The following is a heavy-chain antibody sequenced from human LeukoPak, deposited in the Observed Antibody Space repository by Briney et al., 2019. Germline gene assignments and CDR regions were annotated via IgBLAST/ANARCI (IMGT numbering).Heavy chain of an antibody. CDR3: ARDRPYGSSGYYYFDY. Sequence: SETLSLTCTVSGGSISSGGYYWSWIRQHPGKGLEWIGYIYYSGSTYYNPSLKSRVTISVDTSKNQSSLKLSSVTAADTAVYYCARDRPYGSSGYYYFDYWGQGTLVTVSS. CDR2: IYYSGST. CDR1: GGSISSGGYY. J-gene: IGHJ4*02. D-gene: IGHD3-22*01. V-gene: IGHV4-31*03.